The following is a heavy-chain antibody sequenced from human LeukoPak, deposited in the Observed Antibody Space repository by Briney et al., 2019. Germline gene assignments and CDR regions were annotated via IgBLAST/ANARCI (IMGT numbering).Heavy chain of an antibody. J-gene: IGHJ4*02. V-gene: IGHV1-2*02. CDR3: ARDPEAAAVDLDY. D-gene: IGHD6-13*01. CDR2: INPKSGGT. CDR1: GYTLTDYY. Sequence: ASVKVSCKASGYTLTDYYIHWVRQAPGQGLELMGWINPKSGGTNYAQKFQDRVTMTRDTSTSTAYMELSRLRSDDTALYYCARDPEAAAVDLDYWGQGTLVTVSS.